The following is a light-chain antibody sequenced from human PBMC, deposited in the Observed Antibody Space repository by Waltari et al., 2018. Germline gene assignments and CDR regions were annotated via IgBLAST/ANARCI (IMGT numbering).Light chain of an antibody. CDR3: YSIDSSDDHYV. V-gene: IGLV3-10*01. Sequence: SYELTQPPSVSVSLGQPARNTCSGDALPTKYAEWYQQKSGQTPVLVIYEDNKRPSEIPDRFSGSSSGTMATLTISGAQVEDEADYYCYSIDSSDDHYVFGTGTKVTVL. CDR1: ALPTKY. CDR2: EDN. J-gene: IGLJ1*01.